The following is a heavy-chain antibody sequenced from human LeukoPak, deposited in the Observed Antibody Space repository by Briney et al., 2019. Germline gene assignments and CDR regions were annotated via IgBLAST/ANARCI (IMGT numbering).Heavy chain of an antibody. Sequence: PGGSLRLSCAASGFTFSDYYMIWIRQAPGKGLEWISYISGSGSTLYYADSVKGRFTISRDNAKNSLYLQMSSLRAEDTAMYYCARDYAYGYIYGRPDYWGQGTLVTVSS. CDR1: GFTFSDYY. CDR3: ARDYAYGYIYGRPDY. V-gene: IGHV3-11*01. CDR2: ISGSGSTL. J-gene: IGHJ4*02. D-gene: IGHD5-18*01.